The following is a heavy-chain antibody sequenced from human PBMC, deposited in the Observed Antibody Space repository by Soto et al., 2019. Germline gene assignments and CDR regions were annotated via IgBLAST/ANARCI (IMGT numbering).Heavy chain of an antibody. V-gene: IGHV4-34*01. CDR1: GGSFSGYY. J-gene: IGHJ4*02. CDR3: ARSEATGLDY. CDR2: IYHSGST. Sequence: SETLSLTCAVYGGSFSGYYRNWIRQPPGKGLEWIGEIYHSGSTNYNPSLKSRVTISVDKSKNHFSLKLSSVTAADTAVYYCARSEATGLDYWGQGTLVTVSS. D-gene: IGHD1-26*01.